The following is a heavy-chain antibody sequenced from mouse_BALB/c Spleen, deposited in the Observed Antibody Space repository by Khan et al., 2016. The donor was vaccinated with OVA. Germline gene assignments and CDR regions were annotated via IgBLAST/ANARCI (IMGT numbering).Heavy chain of an antibody. D-gene: IGHD2-3*01. Sequence: EVQLQQSGAELVRPGALVKLSCKASGFNIKDYYIHWVKQRPEQGLEWIGWIDPENGNTIYDPKFQGKANITADTSSNTAYLHFSSLTSEDTAVYYCARAGYSPWFAYWGQGTLVTGSA. V-gene: IGHV14-1*02. CDR2: IDPENGNT. CDR1: GFNIKDYY. CDR3: ARAGYSPWFAY. J-gene: IGHJ3*01.